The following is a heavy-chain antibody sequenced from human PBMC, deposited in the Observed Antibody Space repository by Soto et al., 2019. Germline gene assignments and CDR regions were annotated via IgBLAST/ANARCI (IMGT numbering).Heavy chain of an antibody. Sequence: QVQLVESGGGVVQPGRSLRLSCAASGFTSSSYGMHWVRQAPGKGLEWVAVIWYDGSNKYYADSVKGRFTISRDNSKNTLYLQMNSLRAEDTAVYYCARDIGIAVAGGDYWGQGTLVTVSS. D-gene: IGHD6-19*01. J-gene: IGHJ4*02. CDR2: IWYDGSNK. V-gene: IGHV3-33*01. CDR1: GFTSSSYG. CDR3: ARDIGIAVAGGDY.